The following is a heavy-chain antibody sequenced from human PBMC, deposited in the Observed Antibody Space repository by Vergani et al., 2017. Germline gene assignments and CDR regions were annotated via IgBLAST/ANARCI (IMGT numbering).Heavy chain of an antibody. CDR1: GFTFSGSA. Sequence: EVQLVESGGGLVQPGGSLTLSCAASGFTFSGSAMHWVRQTAGKGLEWVSSIGVDGDRYYSDSVKGRFTISRDNGQSYLYLDMDNLRVEDTAVYYCVRLPRGPWNFDLWGRGTLITVSS. J-gene: IGHJ2*01. CDR3: VRLPRGPWNFDL. V-gene: IGHV3/OR16-10*03. CDR2: IGVDGDR.